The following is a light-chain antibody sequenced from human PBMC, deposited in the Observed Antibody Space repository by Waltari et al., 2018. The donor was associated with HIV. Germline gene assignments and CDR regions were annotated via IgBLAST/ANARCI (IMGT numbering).Light chain of an antibody. CDR1: QGIASW. CDR2: AAS. V-gene: IGKV1D-12*01. J-gene: IGKJ4*01. CDR3: QQANSFPLT. Sequence: DIQMTQSPSSVSASVGARVTIPCRASQGIASWLAWYQQKPGEAPKLLIHAASNLQSGVPSRFSGSGSGTDFTLTINSLQPEDSATYYCQQANSFPLTFGGGTKVEIK.